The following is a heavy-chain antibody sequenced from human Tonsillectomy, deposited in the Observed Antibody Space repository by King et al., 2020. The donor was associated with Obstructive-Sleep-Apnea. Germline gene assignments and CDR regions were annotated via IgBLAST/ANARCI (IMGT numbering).Heavy chain of an antibody. CDR3: ARSLVLGGPTAAGGYFDY. V-gene: IGHV5-51*01. CDR2: IYPGDSDT. D-gene: IGHD3-16*01. CDR1: GYIFTSYW. J-gene: IGHJ4*02. Sequence: QLVQSGAEVKKPGESLKISCKGSGYIFTSYWIGWVRQMPGKGLEWMGIIYPGDSDTRYSPSFQGQVTISADKSISTAYLQWSSLKASDTAMYYCARSLVLGGPTAAGGYFDYWGQGSLVTVSS.